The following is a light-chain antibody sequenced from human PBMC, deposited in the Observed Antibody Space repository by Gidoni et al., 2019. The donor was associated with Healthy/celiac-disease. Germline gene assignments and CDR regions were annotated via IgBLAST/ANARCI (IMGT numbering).Light chain of an antibody. J-gene: IGKJ1*01. V-gene: IGKV1-33*01. CDR2: EAS. Sequence: DIHMTQSPSSLSASVGDRVTITCQASQDLSNYLNWYQQKPGKAPNLRIYEASNLETGVQSRVSGRGSGTDFTVTISSVQREDIATYYCQQDDNLPRTFGQXTKVEIK. CDR1: QDLSNY. CDR3: QQDDNLPRT.